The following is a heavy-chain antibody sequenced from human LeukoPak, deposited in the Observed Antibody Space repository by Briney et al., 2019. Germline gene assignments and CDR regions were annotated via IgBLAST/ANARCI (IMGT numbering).Heavy chain of an antibody. CDR2: INHNGNVN. J-gene: IGHJ6*02. CDR1: GFTFSSYW. D-gene: IGHD3-16*01. Sequence: GGSLRLSCAASGFTFSSYWMNWARQAPGKGLEWVASINHNGNVNYYVDSVKGRFTISRDNAKNSLYLQMSNLRAEDTAVYFWARGGGLDVWGQGPRVTVSS. V-gene: IGHV3-7*03. CDR3: ARGGGLDV.